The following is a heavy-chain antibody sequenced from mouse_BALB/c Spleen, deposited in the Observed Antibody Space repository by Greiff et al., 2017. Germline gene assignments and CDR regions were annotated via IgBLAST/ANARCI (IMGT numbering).Heavy chain of an antibody. CDR1: GFSLTSYG. CDR3: ARDQGDGNYLLDY. D-gene: IGHD2-1*01. CDR2: IWAGGST. V-gene: IGHV2-9*02. J-gene: IGHJ2*01. Sequence: VQGVESGPGLVAPSQSLSITCTVSGFSLTSYGVHWVRQPPGKGLEWLGVIWAGGSTNYNSALMSRLSISKDNSKSQVFLKMNSLQTDDTAMYYCARDQGDGNYLLDYWGQGTTLTVSS.